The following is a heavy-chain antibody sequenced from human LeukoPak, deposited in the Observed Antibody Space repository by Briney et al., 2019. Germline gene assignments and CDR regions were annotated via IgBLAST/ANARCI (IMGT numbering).Heavy chain of an antibody. CDR1: GGSISSSSYY. CDR3: ARVRDEAYCGGDCYVDY. V-gene: IGHV4-39*01. J-gene: IGHJ4*02. Sequence: SETLSLTCTVSGGSISSSSYYWGWIRQPPGKGLEWIGSMYYSGNTYYNPSLKSRVTISVDTSKNQFSLKLSSLTAADTAVYYCARVRDEAYCGGDCYVDYWGQGTLVTVSS. CDR2: MYYSGNT. D-gene: IGHD2-21*02.